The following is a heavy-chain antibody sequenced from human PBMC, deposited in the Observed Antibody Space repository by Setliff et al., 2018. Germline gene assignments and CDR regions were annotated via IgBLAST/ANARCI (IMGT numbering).Heavy chain of an antibody. V-gene: IGHV5-51*01. D-gene: IGHD4-4*01. J-gene: IGHJ6*04. CDR2: IYPGDSHT. CDR3: ARDGYSASDVFDF. CDR1: GYSFSNFW. Sequence: PGESLKISCQGSGYSFSNFWIGWVRQMPGKGLEWMGIIYPGDSHTRYSPPFQGQVTMSADKSINTAYLQWTSLKASDTAMYYCARDGYSASDVFDFWGKGTTVTVSS.